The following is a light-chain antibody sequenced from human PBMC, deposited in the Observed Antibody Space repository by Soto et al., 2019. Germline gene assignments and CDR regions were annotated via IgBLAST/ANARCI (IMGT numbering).Light chain of an antibody. J-gene: IGLJ2*01. CDR1: SSDVGTYNL. Sequence: QSVLTQPASVSGSPGESITISCTGTSSDVGTYNLVTWYQQHPGRVPKLILYEVNKRPSGVSSRFSASKSGNTASLTISGLQAEDEADYFCCSYAPSRTLLFGGGTKLTVL. CDR2: EVN. V-gene: IGLV2-23*02. CDR3: CSYAPSRTLL.